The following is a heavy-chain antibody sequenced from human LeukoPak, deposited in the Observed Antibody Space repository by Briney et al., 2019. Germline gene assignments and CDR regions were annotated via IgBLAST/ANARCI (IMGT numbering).Heavy chain of an antibody. CDR3: SRRGSSWSTIDY. V-gene: IGHV4-59*08. CDR1: GDSVSSYF. D-gene: IGHD6-13*01. J-gene: IGHJ4*02. CDR2: IYYSGST. Sequence: SETLSLTCTVSGDSVSSYFWSWIRQPPGKGLEWIGHIYYSGSTNYNPSLKSRVTISVDTSKNQFSLKLNSVTAADTAVYYCSRRGSSWSTIDYWGQGTLVTVAS.